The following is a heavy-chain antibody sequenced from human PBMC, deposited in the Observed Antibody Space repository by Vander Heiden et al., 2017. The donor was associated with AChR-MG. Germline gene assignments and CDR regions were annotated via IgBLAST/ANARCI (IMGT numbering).Heavy chain of an antibody. D-gene: IGHD3-10*01. CDR2: IYPGDSDT. Sequence: EVQLVQSGAVVKEAGKPLMISGKTSGYTFDTYWIGWVRQKPGKGLDWMGIIYPGDSDTKYSPSSEGQVTISVDNSISTAYLQWSSLKASDTAMDYCARGAPGRADYEYWGQGTLGTVSS. V-gene: IGHV5-51*03. CDR3: ARGAPGRADYEY. CDR1: GYTFDTYW. J-gene: IGHJ4*02.